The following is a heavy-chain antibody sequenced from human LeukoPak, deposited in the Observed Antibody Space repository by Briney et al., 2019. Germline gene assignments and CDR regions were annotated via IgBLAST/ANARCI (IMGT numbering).Heavy chain of an antibody. CDR2: ITSNGDTT. V-gene: IGHV3-64*01. D-gene: IGHD1-26*01. CDR3: AREAYSGSYYDY. Sequence: PGGSLRLSCAASGFTFSSYVMHWVRQAPGKGLEYVSVITSNGDTTFYANSVKGRFTISRDNSKNTLYLQLGSVRAEDMAVYHCAREAYSGSYYDYWGRGTLVTVSS. CDR1: GFTFSSYV. J-gene: IGHJ4*02.